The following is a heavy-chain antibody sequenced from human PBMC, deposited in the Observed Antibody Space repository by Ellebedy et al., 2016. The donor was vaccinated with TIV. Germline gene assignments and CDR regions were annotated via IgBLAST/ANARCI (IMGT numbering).Heavy chain of an antibody. CDR2: IDPSDSHT. Sequence: GESLKISCKGSGYSFINYWINWVRQMPGKGLEWMGRIDPSDSHTNYSPSFQGHVTILADKSIGSVFLLWSSLKASDTAMYYCARATGTWAFDMWGQGTTVTVSS. J-gene: IGHJ3*02. CDR1: GYSFINYW. CDR3: ARATGTWAFDM. D-gene: IGHD1-1*01. V-gene: IGHV5-10-1*01.